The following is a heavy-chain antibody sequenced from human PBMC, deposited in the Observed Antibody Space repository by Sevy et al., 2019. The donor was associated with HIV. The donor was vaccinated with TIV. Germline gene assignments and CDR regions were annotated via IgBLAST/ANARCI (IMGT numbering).Heavy chain of an antibody. CDR2: ISWNSGSM. D-gene: IGHD6-25*01. CDR3: AKGRGRADAFDI. J-gene: IGHJ3*02. Sequence: GGSLRLSCAASGFTFDDYAMHWVRQAPGKGLEWVSGISWNSGSMGYADSVKGRFTISRDNAKNSLYLQMNSLRAEDTALYYCAKGRGRADAFDIWGQGTMVTVSS. CDR1: GFTFDDYA. V-gene: IGHV3-9*01.